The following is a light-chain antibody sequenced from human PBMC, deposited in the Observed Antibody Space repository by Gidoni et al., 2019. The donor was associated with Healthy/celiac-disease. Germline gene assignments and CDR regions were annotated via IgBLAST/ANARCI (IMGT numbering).Light chain of an antibody. J-gene: IGKJ5*01. CDR3: QQRSNWIT. V-gene: IGKV3-11*01. Sequence: IVLTQSPATLSLSPGERATLSCRASQSVSSYLAWYQQKPGQAPRHLIYDASNRATGIPARFSGSGSGTDFTLTSSSLEPGDFAVYYCQQRSNWITFXXXTRLEIK. CDR2: DAS. CDR1: QSVSSY.